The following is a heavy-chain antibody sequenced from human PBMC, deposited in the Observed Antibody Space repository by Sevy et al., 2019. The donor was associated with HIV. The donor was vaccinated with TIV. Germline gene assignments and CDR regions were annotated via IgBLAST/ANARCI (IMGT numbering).Heavy chain of an antibody. CDR3: ARVSRFITGRYFDY. Sequence: EGSLRLSCAASGFTFSSYAMHWVRQAPGKGLEWVAVISYDGSNKYYADSVKGRFTISRDNSKNTLYLQMNSLRAEDTAVYYCARVSRFITGRYFDYWGQGTLVTVSS. D-gene: IGHD3-22*01. CDR2: ISYDGSNK. V-gene: IGHV3-30-3*01. CDR1: GFTFSSYA. J-gene: IGHJ4*02.